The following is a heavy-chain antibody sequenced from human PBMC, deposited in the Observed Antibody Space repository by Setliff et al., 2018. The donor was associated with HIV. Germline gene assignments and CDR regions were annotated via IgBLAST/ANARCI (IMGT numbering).Heavy chain of an antibody. D-gene: IGHD3-10*01. Sequence: SETLSLTCAVYGGSFSGYYWSRIRQPPGKGLEWIGEINHSGSTSYNPSLKSRVTISVDTSKIQFSLKLTSVTAADTAVYYCARSWGSGSYPYWGQGTLVTVSS. CDR3: ARSWGSGSYPY. J-gene: IGHJ4*02. V-gene: IGHV4-34*01. CDR1: GGSFSGYY. CDR2: INHSGST.